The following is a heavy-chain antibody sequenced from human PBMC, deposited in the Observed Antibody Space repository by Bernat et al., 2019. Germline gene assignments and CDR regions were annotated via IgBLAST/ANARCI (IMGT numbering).Heavy chain of an antibody. CDR3: ARDQRDTDAWYLYYYYGMDV. J-gene: IGHJ6*02. CDR1: GFTFSRYT. CDR2: ISYDGTNK. V-gene: IGHV3-30-3*01. D-gene: IGHD5-18*01. Sequence: QVQLVESGGGVVQPGRSLRLSCAASGFTFSRYTIHWVRQAPGKGLEWVAVISYDGTNKYYADSLKGRFTISRDNSKNSLYLHMSSLRGEDTAVYYCARDQRDTDAWYLYYYYGMDVWGQGTPVTVSS.